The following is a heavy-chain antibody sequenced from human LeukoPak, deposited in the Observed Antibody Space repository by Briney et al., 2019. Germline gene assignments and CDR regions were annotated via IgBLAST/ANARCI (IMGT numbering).Heavy chain of an antibody. CDR1: GFTFSSYA. V-gene: IGHV3-30-3*01. Sequence: GGSLRLSCAASGFTFSSYAMHWVRQAPGKGLEWVAVISYDGSNKYYADSVKGRFTISRDNSKNTLYLQMNSLRAEDTAVYYCAMENDYGDFRVWGQGTLVTVSS. D-gene: IGHD4-17*01. CDR2: ISYDGSNK. J-gene: IGHJ3*01. CDR3: AMENDYGDFRV.